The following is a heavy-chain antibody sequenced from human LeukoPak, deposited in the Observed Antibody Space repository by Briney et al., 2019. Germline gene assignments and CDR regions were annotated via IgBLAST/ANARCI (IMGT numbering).Heavy chain of an antibody. CDR2: ISGSGGST. Sequence: GGSLRLSCAASGFTFSSYAMSWVRQAPGKGLEWVSAISGSGGSTYYADSVKGRFTISRDNSKNTLYQQMNSLRAEDTAVYYCAKGCRYCSGGSCQVYWYFDLWGRGTLVTVSS. CDR3: AKGCRYCSGGSCQVYWYFDL. CDR1: GFTFSSYA. V-gene: IGHV3-23*01. D-gene: IGHD2-15*01. J-gene: IGHJ2*01.